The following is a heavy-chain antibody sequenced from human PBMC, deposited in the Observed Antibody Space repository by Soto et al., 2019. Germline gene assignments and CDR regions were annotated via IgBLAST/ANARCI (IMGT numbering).Heavy chain of an antibody. Sequence: QVHLQGSGPGLVKPSETLSLICTVSGVSVSSTDYSWTWVRQPPGKGLEWIGYRYHSGSTLYNPSRRSRALISVDTSKNQLYLDLTSVTAADTAVYYCAGGAPSTTYPTVVHGLDVWGQGTAVTVSS. V-gene: IGHV4-30-4*01. CDR1: GVSVSSTDYS. J-gene: IGHJ6*02. CDR3: AGGAPSTTYPTVVHGLDV. D-gene: IGHD4-17*01. CDR2: RYHSGST.